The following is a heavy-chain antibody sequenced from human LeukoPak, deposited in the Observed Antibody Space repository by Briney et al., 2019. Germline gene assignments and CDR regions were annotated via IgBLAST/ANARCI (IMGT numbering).Heavy chain of an antibody. CDR1: GYTFISYQ. CDR3: AREGPGIAVAGTYYYYYYGMDV. CDR2: INPTGGST. D-gene: IGHD6-19*01. Sequence: ASVKVSCKASGYTFISYQMHWVRQAPGQGLEWMGIINPTGGSTSHAQKFQGRVTMTRDTSTSTVYMELSSLRSEDTAVYYCAREGPGIAVAGTYYYYYYGMDVWGQGTTVTVSS. V-gene: IGHV1-46*01. J-gene: IGHJ6*02.